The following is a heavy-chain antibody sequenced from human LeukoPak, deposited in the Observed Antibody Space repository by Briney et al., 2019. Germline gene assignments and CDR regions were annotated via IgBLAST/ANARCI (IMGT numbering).Heavy chain of an antibody. J-gene: IGHJ4*02. D-gene: IGHD6-13*01. CDR1: GGSISSYY. CDR3: ARRYSSSWYDGDY. V-gene: IGHV4-59*01. CDR2: IYYSGST. Sequence: SETLSLTCTVSGGSISSYYWSWIRQPPGKGLEWIGYIYYSGSTNYNPSLKSRVTISVDTSKNQFSLKLSSVTAADTAVYYCARRYSSSWYDGDYWGQGTLVTVSS.